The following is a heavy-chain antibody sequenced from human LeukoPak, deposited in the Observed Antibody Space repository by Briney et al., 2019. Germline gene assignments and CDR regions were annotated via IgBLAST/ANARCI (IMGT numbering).Heavy chain of an antibody. J-gene: IGHJ4*02. D-gene: IGHD1-26*01. CDR2: TYYRSKWYS. CDR3: ARSHSYSFDY. CDR1: GDSVSSNSAG. V-gene: IGHV6-1*01. Sequence: SQTLSLTCGISGDSVSSNSAGWQWIRQSPSRGLEWLVKTYYRSKWYSDYAVSVKTRISINPDTSKSQFSLQLNSVTPEDTAVYYCARSHSYSFDYWGQGTLVTVSS.